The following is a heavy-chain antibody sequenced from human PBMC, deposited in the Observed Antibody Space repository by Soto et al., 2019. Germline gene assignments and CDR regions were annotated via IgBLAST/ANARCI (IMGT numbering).Heavy chain of an antibody. J-gene: IGHJ4*02. V-gene: IGHV1-2*04. D-gene: IGHD6-6*01. CDR2: INPNSSGT. Sequence: ASVKVSCKASGYTFTGYYMHWVRQAPGQGHEWMGWINPNSSGTNYAQKFQGWVTMTRDTSISTAYMELSRLRSDDTAVYYCARDRHSSSSFPDYWGQGTLVTVSS. CDR1: GYTFTGYY. CDR3: ARDRHSSSSFPDY.